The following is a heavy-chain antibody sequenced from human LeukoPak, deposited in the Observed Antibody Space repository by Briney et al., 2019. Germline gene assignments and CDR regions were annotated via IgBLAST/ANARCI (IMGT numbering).Heavy chain of an antibody. Sequence: KPSETLSLTCTVSGGSISSYYWSWIRQPPGKRLEWIGYIYYSGSTNYNPSLKSRVTISVDTSKNQFSLKLSSVTAADTAVYYCARGPATYGDYVSPFDYWGQGTLVTVSS. CDR1: GGSISSYY. V-gene: IGHV4-59*01. CDR3: ARGPATYGDYVSPFDY. D-gene: IGHD4-17*01. J-gene: IGHJ4*02. CDR2: IYYSGST.